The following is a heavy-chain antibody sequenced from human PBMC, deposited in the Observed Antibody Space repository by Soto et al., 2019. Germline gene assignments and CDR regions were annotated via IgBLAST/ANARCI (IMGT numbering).Heavy chain of an antibody. V-gene: IGHV1-69*01. CDR3: ARRGSYYNDRVFDYYYYGMDV. CDR1: GGTFSSYA. D-gene: IGHD3-10*01. Sequence: QVQLVQSGAEVKKPGSSVKVSCKASGGTFSSYAISWVRQAPGQGLEWMGGIIPIFGTANYAQKFQGRVTITADESTSTAYMELSSLRAEDTAVYYCARRGSYYNDRVFDYYYYGMDVWGQGTTVTVSS. CDR2: IIPIFGTA. J-gene: IGHJ6*02.